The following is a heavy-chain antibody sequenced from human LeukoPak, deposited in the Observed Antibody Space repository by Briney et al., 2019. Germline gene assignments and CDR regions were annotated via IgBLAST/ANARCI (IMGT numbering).Heavy chain of an antibody. CDR1: AGSISSHY. CDR2: INYSGST. V-gene: IGHV4-59*11. J-gene: IGHJ4*02. Sequence: NPSETLSLTCTVSAGSISSHYWSWIRQPPGKGLEWIRYINYSGSTNYNPSLKSRVTISIDTSKNQFSLRLSSVTAADTAVYYCARMLYFDWLKNGVGFDCWGQGTLVTVSS. CDR3: ARMLYFDWLKNGVGFDC. D-gene: IGHD3-9*01.